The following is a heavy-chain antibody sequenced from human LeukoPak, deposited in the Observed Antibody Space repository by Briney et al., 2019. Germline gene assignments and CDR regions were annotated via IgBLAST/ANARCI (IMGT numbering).Heavy chain of an antibody. CDR3: ARGPHYYGSGSYYDEYFDY. Sequence: PSETLSLTCAVYGGSFSGYYWSWIRQPPGKGLVWIGEINHSGSTNYNPSLKSRVTISVDTSKNQFSLKLSSVTAADTAVYYCARGPHYYGSGSYYDEYFDYWGQGTLVTVSS. J-gene: IGHJ4*02. D-gene: IGHD3-10*01. V-gene: IGHV4-34*01. CDR1: GGSFSGYY. CDR2: INHSGST.